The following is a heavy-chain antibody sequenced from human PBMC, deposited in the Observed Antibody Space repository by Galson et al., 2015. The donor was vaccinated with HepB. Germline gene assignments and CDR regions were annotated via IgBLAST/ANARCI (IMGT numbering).Heavy chain of an antibody. CDR2: ISGSGGGT. J-gene: IGHJ4*02. D-gene: IGHD6-19*01. CDR1: GLTFSNYA. CDR3: AKTYNSDWYEFDY. Sequence: SLRLSCAASGLTFSNYAMNWVRQAPGKGLEWVSAISGSGGGTYYADSVKGRFTISRDNSKNTLRLQMNSLRAEDTAIYYCAKTYNSDWYEFDYWGQGTLVTVSS. V-gene: IGHV3-23*01.